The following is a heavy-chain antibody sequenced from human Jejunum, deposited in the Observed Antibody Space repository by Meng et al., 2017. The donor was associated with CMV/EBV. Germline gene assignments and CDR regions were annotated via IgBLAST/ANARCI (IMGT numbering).Heavy chain of an antibody. CDR2: INTNTGNP. D-gene: IGHD2-8*01. V-gene: IGHV7-4-1*02. J-gene: IGHJ4*02. CDR1: GYTFTDYA. Sequence: SCKASGYTFTDYAINWMRQAPGQGPEWMGWINTNTGNPMYARGFTGRFVFSLDSSVSTAYVEISGLKAEDTAVYYCARYGLVLGKFDYWGQGTLVTVSS. CDR3: ARYGLVLGKFDY.